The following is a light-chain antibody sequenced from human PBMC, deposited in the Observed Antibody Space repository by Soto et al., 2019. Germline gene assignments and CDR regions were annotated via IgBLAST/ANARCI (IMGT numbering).Light chain of an antibody. CDR1: QSVSSN. CDR2: AAS. V-gene: IGKV3-20*01. Sequence: EIVLTQSPATLSLSPGERATLSCRASQSVSSNLAWYRQKPGQAPRLLIYAASNRATGIPDRFSGSGSGTDFTLTISRLEPEDFAVYYCQQYGSSGTFGQGTKVDI. CDR3: QQYGSSGT. J-gene: IGKJ1*01.